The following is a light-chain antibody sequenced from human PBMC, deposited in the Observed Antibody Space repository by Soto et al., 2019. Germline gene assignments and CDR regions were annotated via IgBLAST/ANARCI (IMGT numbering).Light chain of an antibody. CDR2: DVT. Sequence: QSVLTQPASVSGSPGQSITISCTGTNGDVGAYNYVSWYQQHPGKAPRLMIYDVTNRPSGVSNRFSGSKSGNTASLTISGLQAEDEADYYCSSYTGSITLFVFGTGTNVTVL. V-gene: IGLV2-14*01. CDR3: SSYTGSITLFV. J-gene: IGLJ1*01. CDR1: NGDVGAYNY.